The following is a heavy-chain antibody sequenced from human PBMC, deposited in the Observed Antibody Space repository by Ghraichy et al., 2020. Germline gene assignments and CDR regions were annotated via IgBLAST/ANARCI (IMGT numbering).Heavy chain of an antibody. V-gene: IGHV3-48*02. CDR3: ARASRVVRFYYYDGMDV. J-gene: IGHJ6*02. CDR1: GFTFGDYN. D-gene: IGHD4-23*01. Sequence: GSLRLSCVGSGFTFGDYNLNWVRQSPGKGLEWISYISTSSRSIFYADSVKGRFTISRDNAQNSLFLQMKSRRDEDTAGYYCARASRVVRFYYYDGMDVWGQGTTVTVSS. CDR2: ISTSSRSI.